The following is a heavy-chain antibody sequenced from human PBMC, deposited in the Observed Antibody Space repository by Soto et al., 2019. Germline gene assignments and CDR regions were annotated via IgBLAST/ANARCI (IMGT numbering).Heavy chain of an antibody. CDR3: ARRSSGYYYYYYYGMDV. D-gene: IGHD3-22*01. CDR2: ISAYNGNT. J-gene: IGHJ6*02. V-gene: IGHV1-18*01. Sequence: ASVKVSCKASGYTFTSYGISWVRQAPGQGLEWMGWISAYNGNTNYAQKLQGRVTMTTDTSTSTAYMELRSLRSDDTAVYYCARRSSGYYYYYYYGMDVWGQGTTV. CDR1: GYTFTSYG.